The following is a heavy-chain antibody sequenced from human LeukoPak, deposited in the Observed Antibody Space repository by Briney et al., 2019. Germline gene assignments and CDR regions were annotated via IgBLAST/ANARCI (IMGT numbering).Heavy chain of an antibody. CDR2: IIPILGIA. J-gene: IGHJ4*02. D-gene: IGHD3-22*01. V-gene: IGHV1-69*04. Sequence: SVKVSCKASGGTFSSYAISWVRQAPGQGLEWMGRIIPILGIANYAQKFQGRVTITADKSTSTAYMELSSLRSEDTAVYYCARAVQYYYDSSGYYLDYWGQGTLVTVSS. CDR3: ARAVQYYYDSSGYYLDY. CDR1: GGTFSSYA.